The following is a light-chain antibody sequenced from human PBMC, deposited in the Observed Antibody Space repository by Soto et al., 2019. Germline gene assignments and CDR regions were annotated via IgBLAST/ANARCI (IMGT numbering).Light chain of an antibody. CDR1: SSDVGGYNY. CDR3: CSYAGSPRYV. J-gene: IGLJ1*01. CDR2: DVS. V-gene: IGLV2-11*01. Sequence: QSALTQPRSVSGSPGQSVTISCTGTSSDVGGYNYVSWYQQHPGKAPKVMIYDVSERPSGVPDRFSGSKSGNTASLTISGLQADDEADYYCCSYAGSPRYVFGTATKLTVL.